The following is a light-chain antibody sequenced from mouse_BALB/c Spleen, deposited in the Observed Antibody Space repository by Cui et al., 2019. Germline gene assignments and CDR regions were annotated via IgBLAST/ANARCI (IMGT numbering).Light chain of an antibody. J-gene: IGKJ1*01. V-gene: IGKV14-111*01. Sequence: DIKMTQSPSSMYAPLGERVTITCKASQDINSYLSWFQQKPGKSPKTLIYRANRLVDGVPSRFSGSGSGQDYSLTISSLEYEDMGIYYCLQYDEFPWTFGGGTKLEIK. CDR2: RAN. CDR1: QDINSY. CDR3: LQYDEFPWT.